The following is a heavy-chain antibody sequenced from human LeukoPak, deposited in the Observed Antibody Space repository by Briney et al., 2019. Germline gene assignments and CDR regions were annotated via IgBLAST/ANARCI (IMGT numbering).Heavy chain of an antibody. CDR3: ARDSLVGATPDAFDI. J-gene: IGHJ3*02. Sequence: SETLSLTCTVSGGSISSSSYYWGWIRQPPGKGLEWIGSIYYSGSTNYNPSLKSRVTISVDTSKNQFSLKLSSVTAADTAVYYCARDSLVGATPDAFDIWGQGTMVTVSS. D-gene: IGHD1-26*01. CDR1: GGSISSSSYY. CDR2: IYYSGST. V-gene: IGHV4-39*07.